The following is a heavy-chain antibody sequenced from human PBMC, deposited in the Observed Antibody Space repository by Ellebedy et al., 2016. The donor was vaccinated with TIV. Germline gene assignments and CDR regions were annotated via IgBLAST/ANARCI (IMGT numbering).Heavy chain of an antibody. CDR3: ARDGLLGYGGDFFDY. D-gene: IGHD5-12*01. Sequence: PGGSLRLSCVASGFTFNTYGMHWVRRAPGKGLEWVAGILFDGSNKYYADSVKGRFTISRDNSENTVYVQMNSLRAEDTAVYYCARDGLLGYGGDFFDYWGQGTQVTVSS. CDR1: GFTFNTYG. CDR2: ILFDGSNK. J-gene: IGHJ4*02. V-gene: IGHV3-33*01.